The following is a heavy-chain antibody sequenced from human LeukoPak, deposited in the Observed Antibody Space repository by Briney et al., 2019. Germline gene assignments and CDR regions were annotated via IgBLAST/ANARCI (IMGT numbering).Heavy chain of an antibody. J-gene: IGHJ4*02. CDR1: GFTFSSYW. D-gene: IGHD7-27*01. CDR2: IKQDGTEK. CDR3: ARDDGALGRVDY. V-gene: IGHV3-7*01. Sequence: PGGSLRLSCAASGFTFSSYWMSWVRQAPGKGLEWVANIKQDGTEKFYVDSVKGRFTISRDNAKNSLYLQMNSLRAEDTAVYYCARDDGALGRVDYWGQGTLVTVPS.